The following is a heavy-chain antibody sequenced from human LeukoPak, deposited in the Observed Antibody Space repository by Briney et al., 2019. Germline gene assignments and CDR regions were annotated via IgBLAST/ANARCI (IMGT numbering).Heavy chain of an antibody. D-gene: IGHD3-10*01. V-gene: IGHV4-59*08. Sequence: SETLSLTCTVSGGSISSYYWSWIRQPPGKGLEWIGYIYYGGSTNYNPSLKSRVTISADTSKNQFSLKLSSVTAADTAFYYCARRSQFGSGTDYFDSWGQGTLVTVSS. CDR1: GGSISSYY. CDR2: IYYGGST. J-gene: IGHJ4*02. CDR3: ARRSQFGSGTDYFDS.